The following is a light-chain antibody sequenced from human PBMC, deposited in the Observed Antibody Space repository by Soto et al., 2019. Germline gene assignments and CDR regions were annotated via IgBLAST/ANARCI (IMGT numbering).Light chain of an antibody. CDR2: DVS. Sequence: QSALTQPASVSGSPGQSITISCTGTSSDVGDYNYVSWYQQHPGKAPKLMLYDVSNRPSGISNRFSGSKSGNTASLTISGLQAKDEADYYCSSYTSSSTLFGTGTKVTVL. CDR3: SSYTSSSTL. V-gene: IGLV2-14*01. CDR1: SSDVGDYNY. J-gene: IGLJ1*01.